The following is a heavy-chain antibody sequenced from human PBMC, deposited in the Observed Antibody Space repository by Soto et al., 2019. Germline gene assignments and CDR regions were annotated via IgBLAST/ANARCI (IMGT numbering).Heavy chain of an antibody. Sequence: QITLKESGPTLVKPTQTLTLTCTFSGFSLSTSGVGVGWIRQPPGKALEWLAPIYWDDDKRYSPSLKSRLTNTKDTSKNQVVRTMTNMDPVDTATYYCPHRPTRLKWFDPWGQGTLVTVSS. J-gene: IGHJ5*02. CDR2: IYWDDDK. V-gene: IGHV2-5*02. CDR1: GFSLSTSGVG. D-gene: IGHD2-2*01. CDR3: PHRPTRLKWFDP.